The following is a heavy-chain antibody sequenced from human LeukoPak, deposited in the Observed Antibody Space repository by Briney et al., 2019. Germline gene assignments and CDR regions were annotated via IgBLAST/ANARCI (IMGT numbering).Heavy chain of an antibody. V-gene: IGHV3-33*06. Sequence: PGGSLRLSCAASGFTFSKYGINWVRQAPGKGLEWVAIIWYDGSNKYFAESVMGRFTLSRDDSRNTVYLQLNNLRVEDTAIYYCAKANWVSNADAVWWGQGTQVTVSS. CDR3: AKANWVSNADAVW. J-gene: IGHJ4*02. D-gene: IGHD1-1*01. CDR2: IWYDGSNK. CDR1: GFTFSKYG.